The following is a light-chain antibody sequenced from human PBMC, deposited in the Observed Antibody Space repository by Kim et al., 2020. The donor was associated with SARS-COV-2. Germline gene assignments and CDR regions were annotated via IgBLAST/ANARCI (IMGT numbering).Light chain of an antibody. J-gene: IGLJ3*02. CDR2: DNN. CDR3: GTWDSSLSAGWV. CDR1: SSNIGNNY. Sequence: QKVTISCSGSSSNIGNNYVSWYQQLPGTDPKLLIYDNNKRPSGIPDRFSGSKSGTSATLGITGLQTGDEADYYCGTWDSSLSAGWVFGGGTQLTVL. V-gene: IGLV1-51*01.